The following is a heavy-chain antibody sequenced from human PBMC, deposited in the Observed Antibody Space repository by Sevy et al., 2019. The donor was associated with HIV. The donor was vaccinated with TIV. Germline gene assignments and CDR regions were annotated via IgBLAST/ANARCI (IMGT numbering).Heavy chain of an antibody. CDR3: ARVRADRLGGHYGMDV. J-gene: IGHJ6*02. V-gene: IGHV3-48*02. D-gene: IGHD6-6*01. CDR2: ISSSIITI. CDR1: GFTFSSYG. Sequence: GGSLRLSCAASGFTFSSYGMNWVRQAPGKGLEWVSYISSSIITIYYADSVKGRITISRDNAKNSLYLQMNSLRDEDTAVYYCARVRADRLGGHYGMDVWGQGTTVTVSS.